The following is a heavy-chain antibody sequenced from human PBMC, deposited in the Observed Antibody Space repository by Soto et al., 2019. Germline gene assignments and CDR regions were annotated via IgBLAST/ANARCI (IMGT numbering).Heavy chain of an antibody. D-gene: IGHD3-10*01. CDR1: GGSFSGYY. V-gene: IGHV4-34*01. J-gene: IGHJ4*02. CDR2: INHSGST. CDR3: ARLVLLWFGTDGYYFDY. Sequence: KASETLSLTCAVYGGSFSGYYWSWIRQPPGKGLEWIGEINHSGSTNYNPSLKSRVTISVDTSKNQFSLKLSSVTAADTAVYYCARLVLLWFGTDGYYFDYWGQGTLVTVSS.